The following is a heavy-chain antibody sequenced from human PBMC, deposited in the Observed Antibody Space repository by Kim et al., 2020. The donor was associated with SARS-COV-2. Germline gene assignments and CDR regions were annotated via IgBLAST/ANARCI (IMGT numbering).Heavy chain of an antibody. CDR3: ESRGPGRHTAMGNDFD. CDR1: GFTFSQFA. J-gene: IGHJ4*01. CDR2: IGYDGSLK. V-gene: IGHV3-30*04. D-gene: IGHD5-18*01. Sequence: GGSLRLSCAASGFTFSQFAIHWVRQAPGQGLEWVALIGYDGSLKEYADSVRGRFTISRDNSKNTANLQMPSLTTEATAISYCESRGPGRHTAMGNDFD.